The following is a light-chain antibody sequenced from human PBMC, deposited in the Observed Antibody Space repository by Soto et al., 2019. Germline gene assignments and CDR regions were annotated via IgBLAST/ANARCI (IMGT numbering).Light chain of an antibody. V-gene: IGKV3-15*01. CDR2: GAS. Sequence: EIVMTQSPATLPVSPGERATLSCRASQSVSSNLAWYQQKPGQAPRFLIYGASTGATGIPGRFSGSGSGTEFTLTISSLQSEDFAVYYCQHYYNWPRTFGQGTKVDIK. J-gene: IGKJ1*01. CDR1: QSVSSN. CDR3: QHYYNWPRT.